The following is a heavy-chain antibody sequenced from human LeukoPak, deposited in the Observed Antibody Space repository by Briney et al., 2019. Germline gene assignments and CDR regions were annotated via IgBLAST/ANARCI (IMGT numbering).Heavy chain of an antibody. J-gene: IGHJ5*02. CDR3: ARAFGEWQVWXFDP. CDR1: VYTFTIYC. CDR2: IYPGDADT. V-gene: IGHV5-51*01. D-gene: IGHD3-10*01. Sequence: GESFKISGMGSVYTFTIYCIGWVGQMPGKGLDWMDIIYPGDADTTNSPSCEGQVTISDDKSISTAYLQWSSLKASDTAMYYCARAFGEWQVWXFDPXGQGTLVTVX.